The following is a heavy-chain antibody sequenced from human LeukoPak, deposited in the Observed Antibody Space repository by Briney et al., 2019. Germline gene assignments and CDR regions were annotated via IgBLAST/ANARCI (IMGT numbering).Heavy chain of an antibody. Sequence: PSETLSLTCAVYGGSFSGYYWSWIRQPPGKGLEWIGEINHSGSTNYNPSLKSRVTISVDTSKNQFSLKLSSVTAADTAVYYCARGQEGATPPRPSEFDYWGQGTLVTVSS. V-gene: IGHV4-34*01. CDR2: INHSGST. CDR3: ARGQEGATPPRPSEFDY. J-gene: IGHJ4*02. D-gene: IGHD1-26*01. CDR1: GGSFSGYY.